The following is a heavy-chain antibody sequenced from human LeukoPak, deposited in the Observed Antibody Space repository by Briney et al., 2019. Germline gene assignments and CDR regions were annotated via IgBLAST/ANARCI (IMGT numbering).Heavy chain of an antibody. CDR1: GFTVSSKY. V-gene: IGHV3-53*01. D-gene: IGHD5-24*01. CDR3: ARDQRWLQRPQGDAFDI. Sequence: GGSLRLSCAASGFTVSSKYMSWVRQAPWKGLEWVSVIYSGGSTYYADSVKGRFTISRDNAKNSLYLQMNSLRAEDTAVYYCARDQRWLQRPQGDAFDIWGQGTMVTVSS. J-gene: IGHJ3*02. CDR2: IYSGGST.